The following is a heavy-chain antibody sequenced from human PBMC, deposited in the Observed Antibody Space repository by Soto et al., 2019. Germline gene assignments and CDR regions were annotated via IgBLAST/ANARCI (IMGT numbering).Heavy chain of an antibody. Sequence: QVQLVESGGGVVQPGRSLRLTCASSGFSFSNYAMHWVRQAPGKGLEWVAVIWFDGSQRYYVDSVKGRFTISRDDSKKTVYLQMNSLRVEDTAVYYCARDGHCSGGSCYTGDFDYWGQGTLVTVSS. D-gene: IGHD2-15*01. J-gene: IGHJ4*02. CDR1: GFSFSNYA. CDR2: IWFDGSQR. V-gene: IGHV3-33*01. CDR3: ARDGHCSGGSCYTGDFDY.